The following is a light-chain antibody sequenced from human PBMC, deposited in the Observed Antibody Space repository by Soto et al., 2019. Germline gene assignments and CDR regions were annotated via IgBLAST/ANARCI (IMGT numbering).Light chain of an antibody. V-gene: IGKV3-20*01. Sequence: ETVLTQSPGTLSLSPGEGATLSCRATQAVYGSLLAWYQQKPGQAPRLLIYDASSRATGIPDRFSGSGSGTDFTLTISRLEPEDFAVYYCHQYGSSSWTFGQGTKVDI. CDR2: DAS. J-gene: IGKJ1*01. CDR1: QAVYGSL. CDR3: HQYGSSSWT.